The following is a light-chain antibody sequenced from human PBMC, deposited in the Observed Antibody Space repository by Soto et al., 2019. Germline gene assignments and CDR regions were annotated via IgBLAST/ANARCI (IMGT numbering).Light chain of an antibody. V-gene: IGKV2D-29*02. CDR3: IQSTQLPPT. J-gene: IGKJ5*01. Sequence: DVVMTQTPLSLSVAPGQPASISFKSSQSLLHITGETFLFWYLQKPGQCPQLLIYEVSTRVSGVPDRFSGSGSGTDFTLEISRVETDDVGIYYCIQSTQLPPTFGHGTRLGIE. CDR2: EVS. CDR1: QSLLHITGETF.